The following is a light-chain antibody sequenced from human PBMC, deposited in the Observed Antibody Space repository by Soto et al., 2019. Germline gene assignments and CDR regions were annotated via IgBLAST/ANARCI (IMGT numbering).Light chain of an antibody. Sequence: DIQMTQSPSSLSASVGDTVTITCRASQSISVHLNWYQQKGGKVPKLLIYAASNLYSGVPSRFSSSGSETDFALTLSSLQPEDFATYYCQQSYITPYTFGQGTRLEIK. CDR3: QQSYITPYT. CDR2: AAS. V-gene: IGKV1-39*01. CDR1: QSISVH. J-gene: IGKJ2*01.